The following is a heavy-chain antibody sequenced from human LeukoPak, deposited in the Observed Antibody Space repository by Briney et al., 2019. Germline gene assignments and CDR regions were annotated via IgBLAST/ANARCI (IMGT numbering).Heavy chain of an antibody. Sequence: GGSLRLSCAASGFTFSSYAMSWVRQAPGKGLEWVSGISGSGGNTYYADSVKGRFTISRDNSKNTLYLQMNSLRAEDTAVYYCAKGPRSALYDTKFGPWGQGTLVTVSS. CDR3: AKGPRSALYDTKFGP. CDR2: ISGSGGNT. V-gene: IGHV3-23*01. J-gene: IGHJ5*02. CDR1: GFTFSSYA. D-gene: IGHD3-22*01.